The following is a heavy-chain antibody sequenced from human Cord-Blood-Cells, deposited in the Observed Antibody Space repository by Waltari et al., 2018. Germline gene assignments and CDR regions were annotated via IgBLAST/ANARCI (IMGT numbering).Heavy chain of an antibody. CDR1: GFTFSSYV. J-gene: IGHJ4*02. Sequence: QVQLVASGVGVVQPGRSLRLSCAAPGFTFSSYVMHGVRPAPGKAWELLAVISYDGSNKYYAVSVKGRFTISRDNSKNTLYLQMNSLRAEDTAVYYCARGGYIAASPDYWGQGTLVTVSS. D-gene: IGHD6-6*01. CDR2: ISYDGSNK. V-gene: IGHV3-30*04. CDR3: ARGGYIAASPDY.